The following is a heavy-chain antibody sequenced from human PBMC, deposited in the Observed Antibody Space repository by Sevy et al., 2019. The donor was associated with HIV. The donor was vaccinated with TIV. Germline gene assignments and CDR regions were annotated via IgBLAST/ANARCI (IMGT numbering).Heavy chain of an antibody. CDR3: ARRAVRKQNAFDI. Sequence: GGSLRLSCAASGFTFSDYYMSWIRQAPGKGLEWVSYISSSGRTIYYADSVKGRFTISRDNAKNSLSLQMNSLRAEDTAVYYCARRAVRKQNAFDIWGQGTMVTVSS. CDR1: GFTFSDYY. D-gene: IGHD3-10*01. J-gene: IGHJ3*02. V-gene: IGHV3-11*01. CDR2: ISSSGRTI.